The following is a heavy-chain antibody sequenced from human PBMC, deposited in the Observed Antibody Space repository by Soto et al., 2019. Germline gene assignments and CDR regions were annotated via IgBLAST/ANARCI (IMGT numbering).Heavy chain of an antibody. J-gene: IGHJ5*02. CDR1: GGSISAQY. CDR2: IYHSRST. D-gene: IGHD2-2*01. V-gene: IGHV4-59*11. Sequence: SSETLSLTCTDSGGSISAQYWSWIRQPPGKGLEWIGYIYHSRSTYYNPSLKSRVTISVDRSKNQFSLKLSSVTAADTAVYYCARVPDRWGQGTLVTVPS. CDR3: ARVPDR.